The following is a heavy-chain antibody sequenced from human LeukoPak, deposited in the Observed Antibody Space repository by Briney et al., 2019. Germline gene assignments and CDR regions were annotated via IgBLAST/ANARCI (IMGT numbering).Heavy chain of an antibody. CDR3: ARDIMVRGVIKRSGMDV. CDR2: INHSGST. V-gene: IGHV4-34*01. CDR1: GGSFSGYY. D-gene: IGHD3-10*01. J-gene: IGHJ6*04. Sequence: PSETLSLTCAVYGGSFSGYYWSWIRQPPGKGLEWIGEINHSGSTNYNPSLKSRVTISVDTSKTQFSLKLSSVTAADTAVYYCARDIMVRGVIKRSGMDVWGKGTTVTVSS.